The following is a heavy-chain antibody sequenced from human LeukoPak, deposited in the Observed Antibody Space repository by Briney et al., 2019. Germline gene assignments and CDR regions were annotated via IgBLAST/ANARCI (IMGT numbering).Heavy chain of an antibody. CDR1: GYTFTGYY. V-gene: IGHV1-2*06. CDR2: INPNSGGT. Sequence: ASVKVSRKASGYTFTGYYMHWVRQAPGQGLEWMGRINPNSGGTNYAQKFQGRVTMTRDTSISTAYMELSRLRSDDTAVYYCTRDRGFDYFFDYWGQGTLVTASS. J-gene: IGHJ4*02. D-gene: IGHD5-12*01. CDR3: TRDRGFDYFFDY.